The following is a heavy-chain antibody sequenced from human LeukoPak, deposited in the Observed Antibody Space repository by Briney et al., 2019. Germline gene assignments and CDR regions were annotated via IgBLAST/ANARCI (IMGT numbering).Heavy chain of an antibody. CDR1: GFTFSSYA. D-gene: IGHD1-7*01. CDR2: ISGSGGST. Sequence: PPGGSLRLSCAASGFTFSSYAMSWVRQAPGKGLEWVSAISGSGGSTYYADSVKGRFTISRDNSKNTLYLQMNSLRAEDTAVYYCAKPGWNYSFLYYYGMDVWGQGTTVTVSS. V-gene: IGHV3-23*01. CDR3: AKPGWNYSFLYYYGMDV. J-gene: IGHJ6*02.